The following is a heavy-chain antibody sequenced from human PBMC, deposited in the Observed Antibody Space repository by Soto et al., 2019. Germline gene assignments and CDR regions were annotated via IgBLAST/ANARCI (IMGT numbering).Heavy chain of an antibody. J-gene: IGHJ6*04. Sequence: EVQLVESGGGLVQPGGSLRLSCAASGFTLTNYGMHWVRQAPGKGLVWVSRINSNGRSITYVDSVKGRFSISRDNATNTLFLQTHSLRAEDTAVYYCARGGAARAYYYYGMDVGGKGTTVTVPS. CDR3: ARGGAARAYYYYGMDV. D-gene: IGHD6-6*01. CDR2: INSNGRSI. CDR1: GFTLTNYG. V-gene: IGHV3-74*01.